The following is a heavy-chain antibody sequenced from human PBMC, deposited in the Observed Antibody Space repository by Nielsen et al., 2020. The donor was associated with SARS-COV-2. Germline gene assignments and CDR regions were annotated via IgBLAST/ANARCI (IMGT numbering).Heavy chain of an antibody. V-gene: IGHV3-66*01. CDR3: ARDLNWNDPF. Sequence: GGSLRLSCAASGFVVSSNYLTWVRQAPGKGLEWVSVIYSGGSTYYADSVKGRFTISRDNSKNSLDLQMNSLRVEDTALYYCARDLNWNDPFGGQGTLVTVSS. CDR1: GFVVSSNY. D-gene: IGHD1-1*01. J-gene: IGHJ4*02. CDR2: IYSGGST.